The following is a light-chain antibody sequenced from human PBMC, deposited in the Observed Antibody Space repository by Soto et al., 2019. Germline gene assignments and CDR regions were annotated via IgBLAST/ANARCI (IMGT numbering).Light chain of an antibody. CDR3: QHFGGTTFT. Sequence: IGMTQSPGTLSLSPGERATLSCRASQSVSILLAWYQQKPGQTPSLLIYGASTRATGIPDRFSGSGSGTHFTLTISRLEPGDFAVYYCQHFGGTTFTFGQGTKVDIK. CDR2: GAS. CDR1: QSVSIL. V-gene: IGKV3-20*01. J-gene: IGKJ1*01.